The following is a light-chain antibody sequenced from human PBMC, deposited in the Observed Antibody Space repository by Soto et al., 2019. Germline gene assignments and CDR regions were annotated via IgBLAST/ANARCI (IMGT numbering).Light chain of an antibody. CDR2: GAS. J-gene: IGKJ4*01. V-gene: IGKV3D-7*01. CDR1: QSVSSNY. CDR3: HQDYNLPLT. Sequence: EIVMTQSPATLSLSPGEGATLSCRASQSVSSNYLSWYQQKPGQAPRLLIYGASTRETGIPARFSGSGSGTDFILTISSLQPEDFAVYYCHQDYNLPLTFGGGTKVDIK.